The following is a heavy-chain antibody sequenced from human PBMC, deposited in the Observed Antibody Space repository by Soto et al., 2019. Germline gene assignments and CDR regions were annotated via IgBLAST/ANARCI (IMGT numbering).Heavy chain of an antibody. D-gene: IGHD2-8*02. CDR1: GFTFSSYW. CDR3: VRGEGSGHYYYGMDV. CDR2: IKQDGGGK. V-gene: IGHV3-7*04. Sequence: EVQLVESGGGLVQPGGSLRLSCVASGFTFSSYWMSWVRQAPGKGLEWVANIKQDGGGKYYVDSVKGRFTISRDNTKNSLYLQMSSLRADDTAVYYCVRGEGSGHYYYGMDVWGQGTMVTFSS. J-gene: IGHJ6*02.